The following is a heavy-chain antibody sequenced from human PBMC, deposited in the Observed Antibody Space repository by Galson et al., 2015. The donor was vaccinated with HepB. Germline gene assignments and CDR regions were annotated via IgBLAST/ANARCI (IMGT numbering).Heavy chain of an antibody. CDR1: GFTFSSYW. Sequence: SLRLSCAASGFTFSSYWMSWVRQAPGKGLEWVANIKQDGSEKYYVDSVKGRFTISRDNAKNSLYLQMNSLRAEDTAVYYCARWGYCSSTSCYVGYYYYYMDVWGKGTTVTVSS. CDR2: IKQDGSEK. J-gene: IGHJ6*03. CDR3: ARWGYCSSTSCYVGYYYYYMDV. D-gene: IGHD2-2*01. V-gene: IGHV3-7*01.